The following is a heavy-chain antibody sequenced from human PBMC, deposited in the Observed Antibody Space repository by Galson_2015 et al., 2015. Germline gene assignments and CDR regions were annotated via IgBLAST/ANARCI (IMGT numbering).Heavy chain of an antibody. V-gene: IGHV4-34*01. CDR2: INHSGST. Sequence: ETLSLTCTVYGGSFSGYYWSWIRQPPGKGLEWIGEINHSGSTNYNPSLKSRVTISVDTSKNQFSLKVSSVTAADTAVYYCARANSGYDFRYYYYMDVWGKGTTVTVSS. CDR3: ARANSGYDFRYYYYMDV. J-gene: IGHJ6*03. CDR1: GGSFSGYY. D-gene: IGHD5-12*01.